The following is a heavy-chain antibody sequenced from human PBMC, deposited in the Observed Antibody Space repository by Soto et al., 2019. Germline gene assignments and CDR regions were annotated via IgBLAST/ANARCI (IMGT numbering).Heavy chain of an antibody. V-gene: IGHV1-69*06. D-gene: IGHD3-22*01. CDR1: GGTFSSYA. Sequence: SVKVFCKASGGTFSSYAISWVRQAPGQWLEWMGVIIPIFGTANYAQKFQGRVTITAEKSTSTAYMELSSLRSEDTAVYYCARGGGYYDSSGRYAFAVWGQGTMVTLS. CDR3: ARGGGYYDSSGRYAFAV. J-gene: IGHJ3*01. CDR2: IIPIFGTA.